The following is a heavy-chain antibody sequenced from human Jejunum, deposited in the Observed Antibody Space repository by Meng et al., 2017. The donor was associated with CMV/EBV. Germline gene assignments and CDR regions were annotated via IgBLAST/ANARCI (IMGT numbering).Heavy chain of an antibody. CDR3: AREGTNSYYFDY. J-gene: IGHJ4*02. V-gene: IGHV4-30-4*01. CDR1: GASISSGDSY. CDR2: IYESGST. Sequence: CGVPGASISSGDSYWSWIRPPPGKGLEWIGYIYESGSTSYDPSLESRVPISVDTSKNQFSLKVMSVTAADTAVYYCAREGTNSYYFDYWGQGTLVTVSS. D-gene: IGHD1-14*01.